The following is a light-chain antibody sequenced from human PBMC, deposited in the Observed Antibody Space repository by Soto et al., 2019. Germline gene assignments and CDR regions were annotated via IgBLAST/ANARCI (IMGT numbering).Light chain of an antibody. J-gene: IGLJ1*01. CDR1: SSNIGAGYD. Sequence: QSVLTQPPSVSGAPGQRVTISCTGSSSNIGAGYDVHWYQHLPGTAPELLIYGNTNRPSGVPDRISASKSGTSASLTISGLQAEDEAEYYCSSYTNINTRACVFGTGTKVTVL. CDR2: GNT. CDR3: SSYTNINTRACV. V-gene: IGLV1-40*01.